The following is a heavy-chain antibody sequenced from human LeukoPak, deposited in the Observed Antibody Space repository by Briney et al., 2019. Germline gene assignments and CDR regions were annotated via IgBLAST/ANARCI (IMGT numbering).Heavy chain of an antibody. CDR2: ISSYNGNT. Sequence: ASVKVSCKASGYTFTSYGISWVRQAPGQGLEWMGWISSYNGNTNYAQKLQGRVTMTTDTSTTTAYMELRSLRSDDTAVYYCERDVPIEGATTRGHDYWGQGTLVTVSS. CDR3: ERDVPIEGATTRGHDY. J-gene: IGHJ4*02. D-gene: IGHD1-26*01. V-gene: IGHV1-18*01. CDR1: GYTFTSYG.